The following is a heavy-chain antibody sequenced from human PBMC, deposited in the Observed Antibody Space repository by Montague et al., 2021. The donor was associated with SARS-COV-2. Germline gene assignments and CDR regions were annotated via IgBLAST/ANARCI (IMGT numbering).Heavy chain of an antibody. CDR3: ARERTSYYHDSSGAFHI. CDR1: AGTLNSYI. J-gene: IGHJ3*02. CDR2: IFLSGSS. D-gene: IGHD3-22*01. V-gene: IGHV4-59*01. Sequence: SETLSLTCTVSAGTLNSYIWCWIRQPPGQGMGWMGYIFLSGSSNYNHSLARRVTISVDTYNYQLSLTLNSVTAADTAAYYCARERTSYYHDSSGAFHIWGQGALVTVSS.